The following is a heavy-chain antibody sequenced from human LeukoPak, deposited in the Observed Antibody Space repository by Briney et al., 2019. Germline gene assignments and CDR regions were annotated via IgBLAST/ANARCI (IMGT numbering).Heavy chain of an antibody. Sequence: GGSLRLSCAASGFAFSSYWMSWVRKTPGKGLEWVANIKQDGSEKNYVDSVKGRFAIFRDNAKNSLYLQMNSLRVEDTAVYYCARDSPYSAGGQPADYWGQGTLVTVSS. CDR1: GFAFSSYW. CDR2: IKQDGSEK. V-gene: IGHV3-7*01. J-gene: IGHJ4*02. CDR3: ARDSPYSAGGQPADY. D-gene: IGHD6-13*01.